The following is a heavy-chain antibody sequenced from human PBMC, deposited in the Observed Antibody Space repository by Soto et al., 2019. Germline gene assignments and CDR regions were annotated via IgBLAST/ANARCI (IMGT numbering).Heavy chain of an antibody. Sequence: ASVKVSCKVSGYTLTELSIHWVRQAPGEGLEWMGGFDLENGETIYAQRFQGRVTMTEESSADTPYMELSSLRSEDTAMYYCTIATGLTETDYWGQGTLVTVSS. J-gene: IGHJ4*02. CDR1: GYTLTELS. V-gene: IGHV1-24*01. CDR3: TIATGLTETDY. CDR2: FDLENGET.